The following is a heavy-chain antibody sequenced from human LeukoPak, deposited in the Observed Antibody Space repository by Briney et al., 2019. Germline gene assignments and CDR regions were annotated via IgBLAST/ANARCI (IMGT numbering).Heavy chain of an antibody. CDR2: ISFDGSNK. D-gene: IGHD6-13*01. V-gene: IGHV3-30*04. Sequence: GRALRLSCAASGITFSDYAMNWVRQAPGKGLEGVAVISFDGSNKYYADSVKGRFTISRDNSKNTLYLQMNSLRAEDTAVYYCAKVGNVIAAAGPIDYWGQGTLVTVSS. CDR1: GITFSDYA. J-gene: IGHJ4*02. CDR3: AKVGNVIAAAGPIDY.